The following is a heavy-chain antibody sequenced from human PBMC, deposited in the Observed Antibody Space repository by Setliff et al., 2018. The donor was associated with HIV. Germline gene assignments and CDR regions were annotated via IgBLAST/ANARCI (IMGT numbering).Heavy chain of an antibody. CDR3: ARFPLLHKNAFDI. V-gene: IGHV4-59*01. J-gene: IGHJ3*02. CDR2: IYYSGST. D-gene: IGHD2-15*01. Sequence: PSETLSLTCTVSGGSTSSNYWSWMRQPPGKGLEWIGHIYYSGSTNCNPSLKSRVTISVDTSRNQFSLNLSSVTAADTAVYYCARFPLLHKNAFDIWGQGTMVTVSS. CDR1: GGSTSSNY.